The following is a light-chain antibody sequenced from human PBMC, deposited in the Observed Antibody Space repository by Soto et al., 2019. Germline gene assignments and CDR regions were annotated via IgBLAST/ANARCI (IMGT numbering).Light chain of an antibody. V-gene: IGKV3-20*01. Sequence: IVLTQSPGTLSLSPGERATLSCRASQSVSSSYLAWYQQKPGQPPRLVMYATSNRATGIPARFSGSGSGTDFTLTISRLEPEDFAVYYCQQYGSSSWTFGQGTKVDIK. J-gene: IGKJ1*01. CDR1: QSVSSSY. CDR3: QQYGSSSWT. CDR2: ATS.